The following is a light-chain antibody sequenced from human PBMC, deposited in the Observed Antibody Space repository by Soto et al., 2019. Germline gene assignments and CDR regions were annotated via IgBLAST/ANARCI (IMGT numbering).Light chain of an antibody. Sequence: DIQMTQSPSSLSAAIGDRVTITCRASQSIKNYLNWYQHKPGAAPKLLIFGASNLESGGPSRFSGSGSGREFTLSISSLQPEDFATYYCQQGYSTTPITFGQGTRVEIK. CDR3: QQGYSTTPIT. V-gene: IGKV1-39*01. CDR1: QSIKNY. J-gene: IGKJ5*01. CDR2: GAS.